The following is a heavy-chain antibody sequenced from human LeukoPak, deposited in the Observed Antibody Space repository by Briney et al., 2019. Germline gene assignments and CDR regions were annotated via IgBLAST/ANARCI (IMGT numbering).Heavy chain of an antibody. CDR2: IYPGDSDT. Sequence: GESLKISCKGSGYSFTSYWIGWVRQMPGKGLEWMGIIYPGDSDTRYSPSFQGQVTISADKSISTAYLQWSSLKASDTAMYYCARGDCSSTSCYWFDPWGQGTLVTVSS. D-gene: IGHD2-2*01. V-gene: IGHV5-51*01. CDR3: ARGDCSSTSCYWFDP. CDR1: GYSFTSYW. J-gene: IGHJ5*02.